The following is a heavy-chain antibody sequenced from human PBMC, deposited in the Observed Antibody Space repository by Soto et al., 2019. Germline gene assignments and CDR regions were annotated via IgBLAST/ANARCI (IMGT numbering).Heavy chain of an antibody. V-gene: IGHV3-15*07. CDR2: IKSKTDGGTT. CDR3: TTGFGVVIMMVPYWFDP. Sequence: GGSLRLSCAASGFTFSNAWMNWVRQAPGKGLEWVGRIKSKTDGGTTDYAAPVKGRFTISRDDSKNTLYLQMNSLKTEDTAVYYCTTGFGVVIMMVPYWFDPWGQGTLVTVSS. CDR1: GFTFSNAW. D-gene: IGHD3-3*01. J-gene: IGHJ5*02.